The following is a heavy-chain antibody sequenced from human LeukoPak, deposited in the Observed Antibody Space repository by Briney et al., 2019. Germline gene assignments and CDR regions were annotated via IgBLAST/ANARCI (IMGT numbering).Heavy chain of an antibody. V-gene: IGHV3-23*01. D-gene: IGHD2-15*01. CDR2: ISGSGGTT. CDR3: AKEPPRYCSGGSCYREYYFDY. CDR1: GFTFSSYP. J-gene: IGHJ4*02. Sequence: GGSLRLSCAASGFTFSSYPMRWARQAPGKGREWVSAISGSGGTTYYADSVKGRFTISRDNSKNTLYLQMHTLRAEDTAVYYCAKEPPRYCSGGSCYREYYFDYWGQGTLVTVSS.